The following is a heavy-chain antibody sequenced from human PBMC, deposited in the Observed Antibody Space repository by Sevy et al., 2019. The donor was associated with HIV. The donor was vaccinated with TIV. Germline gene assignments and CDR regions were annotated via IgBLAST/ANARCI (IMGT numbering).Heavy chain of an antibody. J-gene: IGHJ4*02. CDR2: IWYDGTNK. V-gene: IGHV3-33*01. D-gene: IGHD1-1*01. Sequence: GGSLRLSCAASGFTFSNYGMHWARQAPGKGLEWVAVIWYDGTNKYYAGSVKGRFTISRDNSRNTLYLQMSSLRADDTAFYYCARDPGTTTGGFDYWGQGTLVTVSS. CDR1: GFTFSNYG. CDR3: ARDPGTTTGGFDY.